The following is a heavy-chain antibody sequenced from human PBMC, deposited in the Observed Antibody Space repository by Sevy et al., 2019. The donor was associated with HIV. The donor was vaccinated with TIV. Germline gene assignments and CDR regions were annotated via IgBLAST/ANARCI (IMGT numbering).Heavy chain of an antibody. CDR2: IYYSGST. CDR1: GGSVSSGNYY. J-gene: IGHJ4*02. CDR3: ARDNFGYGNYYDY. Sequence: SETLSLTCTVSGGSVSSGNYYWSWIRQPPGKGLEWIGYIYYSGSTNYNPSLESRVTISIDTSKKQFSLKLRSVTAADTAVYYCARDNFGYGNYYDYWGQGTLVTVSS. V-gene: IGHV4-61*01. D-gene: IGHD5-18*01.